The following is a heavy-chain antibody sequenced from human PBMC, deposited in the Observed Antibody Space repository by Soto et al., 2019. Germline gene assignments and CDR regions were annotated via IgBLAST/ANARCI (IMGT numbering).Heavy chain of an antibody. CDR2: INPSNGNT. D-gene: IGHD1-1*01. J-gene: IGHJ6*02. Sequence: ASVKVSCKASGYTFTSYYMHWVRQAPGQGLEWMGRINPSNGNTNYAQKLQGRVTMTTDTSTSTAYMELRSLRSDDTAVYYCAIGKKWRTTYYYGMYVWGQGTTVTVSS. CDR3: AIGKKWRTTYYYGMYV. V-gene: IGHV1-18*04. CDR1: GYTFTSYY.